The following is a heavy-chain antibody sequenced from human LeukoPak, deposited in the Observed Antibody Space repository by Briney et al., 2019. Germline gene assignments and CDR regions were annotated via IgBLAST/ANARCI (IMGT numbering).Heavy chain of an antibody. CDR1: GFTFSDYS. CDR3: AKDLIAIAVTGTLTPPPDD. D-gene: IGHD6-19*01. CDR2: ISDSGGGT. V-gene: IGHV3-23*01. J-gene: IGHJ4*02. Sequence: GGSLRLSCAASGFTFSDYSMNWVRQAPGKGLEWVSVISDSGGGTYYADSVKGRFTISRDNSKNTLYLQMNSLRAEDTAVYYCAKDLIAIAVTGTLTPPPDDWGQGTPVTVSS.